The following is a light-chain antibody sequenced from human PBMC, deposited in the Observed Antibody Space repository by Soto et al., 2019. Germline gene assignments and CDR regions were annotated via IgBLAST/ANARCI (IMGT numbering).Light chain of an antibody. Sequence: DIQMTQSPSTLSASVGDRVTITCRASQSISTWLAWYQQKPGKAPKLLIYDASSLESGVPPRFSGSGSGTEFTLTSSSLQPEDLASYYCQQYNSYSTFGQGTKVEIK. CDR1: QSISTW. CDR2: DAS. CDR3: QQYNSYST. V-gene: IGKV1-5*01. J-gene: IGKJ1*01.